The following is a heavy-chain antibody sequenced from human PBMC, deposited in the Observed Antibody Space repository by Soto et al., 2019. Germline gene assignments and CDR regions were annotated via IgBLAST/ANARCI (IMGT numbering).Heavy chain of an antibody. Sequence: QVQLVESGGGVVQPGRSLRLSCAASGFTFSSYGMHWVRQAPGKGLEWVAVISYDGSNKYYADSVKGRFTISRDNSKNTLYLQINSLRAEDTAVYYCAKTLTKPFTMYYDFWSGYPRTIFDYWGQGTLVTVSS. J-gene: IGHJ4*02. CDR2: ISYDGSNK. CDR3: AKTLTKPFTMYYDFWSGYPRTIFDY. V-gene: IGHV3-30*18. D-gene: IGHD3-3*01. CDR1: GFTFSSYG.